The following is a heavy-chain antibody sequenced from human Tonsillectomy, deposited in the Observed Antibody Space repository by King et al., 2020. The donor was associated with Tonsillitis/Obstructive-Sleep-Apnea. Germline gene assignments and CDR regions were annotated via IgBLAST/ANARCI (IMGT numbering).Heavy chain of an antibody. CDR2: IYYSGTT. CDR1: RGSISSGGYY. CDR3: ARGDDYDNYLDY. V-gene: IGHV4-31*03. J-gene: IGHJ4*02. Sequence: QLQESGPGLVKPSYTLSLTCTVSRGSISSGGYYWSWIRQHPGKGLEWIGYIYYSGTTFYNPSLKNRVTISIDTSKDQFSLKLNSVTAADTAVYYCARGDDYDNYLDYWGQGTLVTVSS. D-gene: IGHD4-17*01.